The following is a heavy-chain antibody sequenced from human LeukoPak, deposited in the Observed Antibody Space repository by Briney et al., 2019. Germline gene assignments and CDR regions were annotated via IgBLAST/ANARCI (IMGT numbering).Heavy chain of an antibody. CDR3: AKARYGDGRGFDY. D-gene: IGHD4-17*01. CDR2: PSGSAGST. CDR1: GFTFSSYA. Sequence: GGSLRLSCAASGFTFSSYAMNWVRQAPGKGLEWVSVPSGSAGSTYYADSVRGRFTISRDNSKNTLYLHMSRLRAEDTAIYYCAKARYGDGRGFDYWGQGTLVTVSS. V-gene: IGHV3-23*01. J-gene: IGHJ4*02.